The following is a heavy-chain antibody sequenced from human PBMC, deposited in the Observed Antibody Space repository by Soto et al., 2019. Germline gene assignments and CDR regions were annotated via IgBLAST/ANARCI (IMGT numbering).Heavy chain of an antibody. CDR3: ARVSKLVAPKDGKRAYFFATDV. V-gene: IGHV4-61*08. CDR1: GDSVSSSDFY. J-gene: IGHJ6*02. CDR2: VYSTGTT. Sequence: QVLLRESGPGLVKPSETLALTCAVSGDSVSSSDFYWTWIRQPPGKPLEWIGYVYSTGTTSYSPSLKSRVDISVDTSENQFSLKLRSVTAADAAVYFCARVSKLVAPKDGKRAYFFATDVWGHGTTVTVS. D-gene: IGHD6-6*01.